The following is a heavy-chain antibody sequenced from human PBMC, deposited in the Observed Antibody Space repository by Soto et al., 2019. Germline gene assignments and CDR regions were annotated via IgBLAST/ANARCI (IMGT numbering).Heavy chain of an antibody. V-gene: IGHV4-59*01. J-gene: IGHJ6*02. D-gene: IGHD1-1*01. Sequence: SETLSLTCTVSGGSISSYYWSWIRQPPGRGLEWSGYIYYSGSTNYNPSLKSRVTISVDRSRNQFSLKLSSVTAADTAMYYCARVDGTDFFYLRGMDVWGQGTTVTVSS. CDR3: ARVDGTDFFYLRGMDV. CDR2: IYYSGST. CDR1: GGSISSYY.